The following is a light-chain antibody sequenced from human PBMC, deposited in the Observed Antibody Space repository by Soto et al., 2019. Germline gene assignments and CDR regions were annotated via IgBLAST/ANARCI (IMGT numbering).Light chain of an antibody. Sequence: EIVMTQSPATLSVSPGERATLSCRASQSVSSNLAWYQQKPGQAPRLLIYGASTRATGIPARFSGSGSGTEFTLTISRLQSADFAVYYCQQYNNWPYTFGQGTKLEIK. J-gene: IGKJ2*01. CDR1: QSVSSN. CDR3: QQYNNWPYT. V-gene: IGKV3-15*01. CDR2: GAS.